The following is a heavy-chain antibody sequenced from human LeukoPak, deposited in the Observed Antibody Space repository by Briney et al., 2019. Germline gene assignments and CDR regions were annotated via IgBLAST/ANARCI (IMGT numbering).Heavy chain of an antibody. CDR1: GFTFSSYA. V-gene: IGHV3-30*14. J-gene: IGHJ4*02. CDR3: ARDYYDSSGSHFDY. D-gene: IGHD3-22*01. Sequence: GGSLRLSCAASGFTFSSYAMHWVRQAPGEGLEWVAVISDDGSEKYYADSVKGRFTISRDNSKNTLYLQMNSLRAEDTAVYYCARDYYDSSGSHFDYWGQGTLVTVSS. CDR2: ISDDGSEK.